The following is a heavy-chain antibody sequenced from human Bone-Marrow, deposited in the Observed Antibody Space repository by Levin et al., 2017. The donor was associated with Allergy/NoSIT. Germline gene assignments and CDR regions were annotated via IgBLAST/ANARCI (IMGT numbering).Heavy chain of an antibody. CDR1: GRSISSGGFY. D-gene: IGHD5-18*01. Sequence: SQTLSLTCTVSGRSISSGGFYWTWIRQHPGKGLEWIGYIYYPGPTYYNPSLESRAAISVDTSQNQFSLKLRSMTAADSAMYFCATDRGSRNGPPYFQHWGQGTLVTVSS. V-gene: IGHV4-31*03. J-gene: IGHJ1*01. CDR3: ATDRGSRNGPPYFQH. CDR2: IYYPGPT.